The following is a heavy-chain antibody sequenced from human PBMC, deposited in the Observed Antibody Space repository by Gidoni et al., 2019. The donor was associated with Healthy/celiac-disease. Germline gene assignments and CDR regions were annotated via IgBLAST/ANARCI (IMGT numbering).Heavy chain of an antibody. J-gene: IGHJ4*02. CDR3: TTHRYYDYIWGSYRYTSFDY. Sequence: EVQLVESGGGLVKPGGSLRLSCAASGFTFSNAWMSWVRQAPGKGLEWVGRIKSKTDGGTTDYAAPMKGRFTISRDDSKNTLYLQMNSLKTEDTAVYYCTTHRYYDYIWGSYRYTSFDYWGQGTLVTVSS. CDR1: GFTFSNAW. V-gene: IGHV3-15*01. CDR2: IKSKTDGGTT. D-gene: IGHD3-16*02.